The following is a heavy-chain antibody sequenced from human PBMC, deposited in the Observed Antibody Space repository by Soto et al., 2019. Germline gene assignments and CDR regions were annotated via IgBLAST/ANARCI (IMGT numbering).Heavy chain of an antibody. CDR2: ISYDGSNK. J-gene: IGHJ4*02. D-gene: IGHD2-15*01. CDR1: GFTFSSYG. V-gene: IGHV3-30*18. Sequence: PGGSLRLSCAASGFTFSSYGMHWVRQAPGKGLEWVAVISYDGSNKYYADSVKGRFTISRDNSKNTLYLQMNSLRAEDTAVYYCAKDPGYCSGGSCFGGDYWGQGTLVTVSS. CDR3: AKDPGYCSGGSCFGGDY.